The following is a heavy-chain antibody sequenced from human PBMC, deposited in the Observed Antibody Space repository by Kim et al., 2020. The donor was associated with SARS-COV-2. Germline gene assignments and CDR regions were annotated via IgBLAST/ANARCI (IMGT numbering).Heavy chain of an antibody. CDR1: GFTFSNAW. Sequence: GGSLRLSCAASGFTFSNAWMSWVRQAPGKGLEWVGRIKSKTDGGTTDYAAPVKGRFTISRDDSKNTLYLQMNSLKTEDTAVYYCTTDRYDFWSGYYDYWGRGTLVTVSS. D-gene: IGHD3-3*01. CDR3: TTDRYDFWSGYYDY. CDR2: IKSKTDGGTT. J-gene: IGHJ4*02. V-gene: IGHV3-15*01.